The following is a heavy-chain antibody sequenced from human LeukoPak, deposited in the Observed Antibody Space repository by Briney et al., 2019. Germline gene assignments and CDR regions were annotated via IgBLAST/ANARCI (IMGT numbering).Heavy chain of an antibody. CDR3: ARGGPDIVVVPAAPGVRFDP. CDR1: GGSFSGYY. Sequence: PSETLSLTCAVYGGSFSGYYWSWIRQPPGKGLEWIGEINHSGSTNYNPSLRSRVTISVDTSKNQFSPKLSSVTAADTAVYYCARGGPDIVVVPAAPGVRFDPWGQGTLVTVSS. CDR2: INHSGST. J-gene: IGHJ5*02. V-gene: IGHV4-34*01. D-gene: IGHD2-2*01.